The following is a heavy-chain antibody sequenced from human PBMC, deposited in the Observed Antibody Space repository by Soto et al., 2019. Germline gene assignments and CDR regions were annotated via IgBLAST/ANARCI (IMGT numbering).Heavy chain of an antibody. CDR3: AKGIAVAGSSYYGMDA. CDR2: ISYDGSNK. CDR1: GFTFSSYG. V-gene: IGHV3-30*18. D-gene: IGHD6-19*01. J-gene: IGHJ6*02. Sequence: GSLRLSCAASGFTFSSYGMHWVRQAPGKGLEWVAVISYDGSNKYYADSVKGRFTISRDNSKNTLYLQMNSLRAEDTAVYYCAKGIAVAGSSYYGMDAWGQGTTVNVSS.